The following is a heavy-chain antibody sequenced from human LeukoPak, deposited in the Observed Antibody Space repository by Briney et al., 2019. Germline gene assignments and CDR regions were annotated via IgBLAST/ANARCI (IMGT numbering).Heavy chain of an antibody. V-gene: IGHV1-46*01. CDR2: INPSGGST. CDR1: GYTFTSYY. CDR3: ARGDYGDYYVY. D-gene: IGHD4-17*01. J-gene: IGHJ4*02. Sequence: ASVKVSCKASGYTFTSYYMHWVRQAPGQGLEWMGIINPSGGSTSYAQKLQGRVTMTTDTSTSTAYMELRSLRSDDTAVYYCARGDYGDYYVYWGQGTLVTVSS.